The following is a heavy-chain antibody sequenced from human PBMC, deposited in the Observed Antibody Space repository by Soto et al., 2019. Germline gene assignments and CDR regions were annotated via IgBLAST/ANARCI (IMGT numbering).Heavy chain of an antibody. CDR2: ISAYNGNT. CDR3: ARGTIFGVVYYYYYGMDV. J-gene: IGHJ6*02. CDR1: GYTFTSYG. Sequence: ASVKVACKASGYTFTSYGISWLRQAPGQGLEWMGWISAYNGNTNYAQKLQGRVTMTKDTSTSTAYMELRSLRSDDTAVYYCARGTIFGVVYYYYYGMDVWGQGITVTVSS. V-gene: IGHV1-18*04. D-gene: IGHD3-3*01.